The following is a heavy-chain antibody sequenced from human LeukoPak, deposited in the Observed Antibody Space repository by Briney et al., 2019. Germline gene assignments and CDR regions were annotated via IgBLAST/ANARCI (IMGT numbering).Heavy chain of an antibody. J-gene: IGHJ5*02. CDR3: ARQMVRGVISWFDP. V-gene: IGHV4-61*01. CDR2: IYYSGST. D-gene: IGHD3-10*01. Sequence: SETLSLTCTVSGGSVSSGSYYWSWIRQPPGKGLEWIGYIYYSGSTNYNPSLKSRVTISVDTSKNQFSLKLISVTAADTAVYYCARQMVRGVISWFDPWGQGTLVTVSS. CDR1: GGSVSSGSYY.